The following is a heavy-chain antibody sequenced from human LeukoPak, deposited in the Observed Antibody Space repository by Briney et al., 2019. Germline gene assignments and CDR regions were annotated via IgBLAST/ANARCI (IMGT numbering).Heavy chain of an antibody. D-gene: IGHD6-19*01. J-gene: IGHJ4*02. Sequence: GGSLRLSCAASGFTFDDYAMHWVRQAPGKGLEWVSGISWNSGSIGYADSVKGRFTISRDNAKNSLYLQMNSLRAEDTALYYCAKDLSRQWLERFDYWGQGTLVTVSS. CDR1: GFTFDDYA. V-gene: IGHV3-9*01. CDR2: ISWNSGSI. CDR3: AKDLSRQWLERFDY.